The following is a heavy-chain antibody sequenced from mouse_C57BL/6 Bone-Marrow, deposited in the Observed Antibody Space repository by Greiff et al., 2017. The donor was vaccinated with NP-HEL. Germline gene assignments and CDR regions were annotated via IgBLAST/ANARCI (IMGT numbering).Heavy chain of an antibody. CDR1: GYTFTSYG. D-gene: IGHD1-1*01. V-gene: IGHV1-81*01. Sequence: QVQLQQSGAELARPGASVKLSCKASGYTFTSYGISWVKQRTGQGLEWIGEIYPRSGNPYYNEKFKGKATLTADKSSSTAYMELRSLTSEDSAVYFCAGYYYGSSSHWYFDVWGTGTTVTVSS. CDR3: AGYYYGSSSHWYFDV. J-gene: IGHJ1*03. CDR2: IYPRSGNP.